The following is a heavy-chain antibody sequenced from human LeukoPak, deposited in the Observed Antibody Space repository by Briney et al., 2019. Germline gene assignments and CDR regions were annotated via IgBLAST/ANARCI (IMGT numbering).Heavy chain of an antibody. CDR1: GFTFSSYS. CDR2: ISWNSGSI. J-gene: IGHJ4*02. Sequence: GGSLRLSCAASGFTFSSYSMNWVRQAPGKGLEWVSGISWNSGSIGYADSVKGRFTISRDDSKNTLYLQMNSLRAEDTAVYYCAKQRSGGSGWCMDYWGQGTLVTVSS. D-gene: IGHD6-19*01. V-gene: IGHV3-NL1*01. CDR3: AKQRSGGSGWCMDY.